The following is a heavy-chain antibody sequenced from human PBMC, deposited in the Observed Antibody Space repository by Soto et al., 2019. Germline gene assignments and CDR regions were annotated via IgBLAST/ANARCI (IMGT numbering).Heavy chain of an antibody. CDR1: GFTFSSYA. CDR3: AKDGDYRIQLVGDFFY. D-gene: IGHD4-4*01. J-gene: IGHJ4*02. Sequence: GGSLRLSCAASGFTFSSYAMSWVRQAPGKGLEWVSATSGSGGSTYYADSVKGRFTISRDNSKNTLYLQMNSLRAEDTAVYYCAKDGDYRIQLVGDFFYWGQGTLVTVSS. V-gene: IGHV3-23*01. CDR2: TSGSGGST.